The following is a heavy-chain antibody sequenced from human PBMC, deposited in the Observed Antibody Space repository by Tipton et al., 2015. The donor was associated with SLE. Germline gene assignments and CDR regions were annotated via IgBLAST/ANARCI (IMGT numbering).Heavy chain of an antibody. CDR2: INHSGGT. CDR3: ARDPSDFWSGYFVFDI. J-gene: IGHJ3*02. CDR1: GGSFSGYY. V-gene: IGHV4-34*01. D-gene: IGHD3-3*01. Sequence: LRLSCAVYGGSFSGYYWSWIRQPPGKGLEWIGEINHSGGTNYNPSLKSRVTISVDTSKNQFSLKLSSVTAADTAVYYCARDPSDFWSGYFVFDIWGQGTMVTVSS.